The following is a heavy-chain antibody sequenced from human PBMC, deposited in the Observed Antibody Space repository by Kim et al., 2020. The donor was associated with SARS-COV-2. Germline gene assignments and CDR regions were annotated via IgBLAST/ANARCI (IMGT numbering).Heavy chain of an antibody. D-gene: IGHD4-17*01. J-gene: IGHJ4*02. CDR1: GFTFSSYG. Sequence: GGSLRLSCAASGFTFSSYGMHWVRQAPGKGLEWVAVIWYDGSNKYYADSVKGRFTISRDNSKNTLYLQMNSLRAEDTAVYYCAREDYDSGPTDYWGQGTLVTVSS. CDR3: AREDYDSGPTDY. CDR2: IWYDGSNK. V-gene: IGHV3-33*01.